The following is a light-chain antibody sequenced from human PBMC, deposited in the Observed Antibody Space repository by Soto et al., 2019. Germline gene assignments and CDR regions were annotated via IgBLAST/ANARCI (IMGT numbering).Light chain of an antibody. CDR2: VAS. CDR3: QQLNSYPLT. Sequence: DMQLSQSPSFLSASVGDRVTITCRASQGTSSYLAWYQQKPGKAPNLLIYVASTLQSGVPSRFSGSGSGTEFTLTISSLQPEDFATYYCQQLNSYPLTFGGGTKVDIK. CDR1: QGTSSY. J-gene: IGKJ4*01. V-gene: IGKV1-9*01.